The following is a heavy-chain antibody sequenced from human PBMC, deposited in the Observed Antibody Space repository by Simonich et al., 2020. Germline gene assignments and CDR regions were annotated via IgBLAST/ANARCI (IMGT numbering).Heavy chain of an antibody. Sequence: QVQLVQSGAEVKKPGASVKVSCKASGYTFTGYYMHWVRQAPGQGLEWMGRINPNRGGTNYAQKVQGRVTMTRETSISTAYMELSRLRSDDTAVYYCARNGLVGILKAFDIWGQGTMVTVSS. CDR1: GYTFTGYY. CDR3: ARNGLVGILKAFDI. J-gene: IGHJ3*02. V-gene: IGHV1-2*02. CDR2: INPNRGGT. D-gene: IGHD2-21*01.